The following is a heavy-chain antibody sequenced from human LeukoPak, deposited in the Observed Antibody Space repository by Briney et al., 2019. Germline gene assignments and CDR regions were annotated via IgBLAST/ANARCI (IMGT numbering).Heavy chain of an antibody. CDR2: IKSKTDGGTT. V-gene: IGHV3-15*01. CDR1: EFTFSNAW. J-gene: IGHJ4*02. Sequence: PGGSLRLSCAASEFTFSNAWMSWVRQAPGKGLEWVGRIKSKTDGGTTDYAAPVKGRFTISRDDSKNTLYLQMNSLKTEDTAVYYCTTEPYYYDSSGYLYWGQGTLVTVSS. CDR3: TTEPYYYDSSGYLY. D-gene: IGHD3-22*01.